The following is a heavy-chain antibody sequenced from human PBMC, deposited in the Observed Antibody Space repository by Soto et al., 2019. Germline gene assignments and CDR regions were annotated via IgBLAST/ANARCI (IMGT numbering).Heavy chain of an antibody. Sequence: SETLSLTCAVYGGSFSGYYWSWIRQPPGKGLEWIGEINHSGSTNYNPSLKSRVTISVDTSKNQFSLKLGSVTAADTAVYYCARVNDGSGAFDYWGQGTLVTVSS. J-gene: IGHJ4*02. CDR2: INHSGST. V-gene: IGHV4-34*01. D-gene: IGHD3-10*01. CDR1: GGSFSGYY. CDR3: ARVNDGSGAFDY.